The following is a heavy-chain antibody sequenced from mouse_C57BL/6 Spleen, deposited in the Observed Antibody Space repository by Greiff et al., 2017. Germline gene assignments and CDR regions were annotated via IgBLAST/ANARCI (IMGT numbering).Heavy chain of an antibody. D-gene: IGHD4-1*01. J-gene: IGHJ4*01. V-gene: IGHV1-18*01. CDR1: GYTFTDYN. CDR3: ARLDWAMDY. CDR2: INPNNGGT. Sequence: EVQLVESGPELVKPGASVKIPCKASGYTFTDYNMDWVKQSHGKSLEWIGDINPNNGGTIYNQKFKGKATLTVDKSSSTAYMELRSLTSEDTAVYYCARLDWAMDYWGQGTSVTVSS.